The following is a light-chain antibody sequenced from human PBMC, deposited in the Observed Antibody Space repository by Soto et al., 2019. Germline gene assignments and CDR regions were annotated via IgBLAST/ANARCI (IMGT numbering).Light chain of an antibody. V-gene: IGLV1-47*02. J-gene: IGLJ1*01. Sequence: QSFLFQPPSASGTPVQRVTISCSGSSSNIGRNYIYWYQQLPGTAPKLPIYCNTQRPSWVPDRFSGSKSGTSVSLAISGLRYEDEDDYYCASWDDSLXGYVVGTGTKVXV. CDR1: SSNIGRNY. CDR3: ASWDDSLXGYV. CDR2: CNT.